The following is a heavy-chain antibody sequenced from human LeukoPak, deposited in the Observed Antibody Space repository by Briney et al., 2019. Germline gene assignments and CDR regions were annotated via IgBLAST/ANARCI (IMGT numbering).Heavy chain of an antibody. V-gene: IGHV3-23*01. Sequence: QSGGSLRLSCAASGFTFSSYAMSWVRQAPGKGLGWVSAISGSGDSTYYGDTVKGRFTISRDNSKNTLYLQMNSLRAEDTAVYYCAKTRPLDSSSWSHGDYWGQGTLVTVSS. D-gene: IGHD6-13*01. CDR3: AKTRPLDSSSWSHGDY. CDR2: ISGSGDST. CDR1: GFTFSSYA. J-gene: IGHJ4*02.